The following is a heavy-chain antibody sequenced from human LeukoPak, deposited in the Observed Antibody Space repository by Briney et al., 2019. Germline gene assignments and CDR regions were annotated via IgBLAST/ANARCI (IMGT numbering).Heavy chain of an antibody. CDR1: GFTLSTNA. CDR3: ARGEVVTALDY. V-gene: IGHV3-53*01. J-gene: IGHJ4*02. D-gene: IGHD2-21*02. Sequence: GGSLRLSCLTSGFTLSTNAMSWVRQAPGKGLEWVSVIYSGGSTYYADSVKGRFTISRDNSKNTLDLQMNSLRAEDTAVYYCARGEVVTALDYWGQGTLVTVSS. CDR2: IYSGGST.